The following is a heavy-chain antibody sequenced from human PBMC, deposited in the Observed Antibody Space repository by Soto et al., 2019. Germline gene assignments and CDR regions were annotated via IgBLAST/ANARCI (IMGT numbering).Heavy chain of an antibody. CDR2: IYHDGTS. CDR3: ARVPFHYARGIYRPRWFDP. J-gene: IGHJ5*02. V-gene: IGHV4-38-2*02. CDR1: GYSISRGYY. D-gene: IGHD3-16*02. Sequence: SETLSLTCSVSGYSISRGYYWGWIRQPLGKGLQWIGTIYHDGTSHSNPSLNGRVTISVSTSQNRFSLTLRSVTAADTAIYYCARVPFHYARGIYRPRWFDPRGQGTLVTVSS.